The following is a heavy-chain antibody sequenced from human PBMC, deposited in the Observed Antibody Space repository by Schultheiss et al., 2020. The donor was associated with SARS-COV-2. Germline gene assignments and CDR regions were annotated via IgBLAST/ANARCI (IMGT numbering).Heavy chain of an antibody. CDR1: GGSISSYY. CDR2: INHSGST. D-gene: IGHD3-10*01. J-gene: IGHJ6*02. V-gene: IGHV4-34*01. CDR3: ARGMVYYYYGMDV. Sequence: SETLSLTCTVSGGSISSYYWSWIRQPPGKGLEWIGEINHSGSTYYNPSLKSLVTISVDTSKNQFSLKLSSVTAADTAVYYCARGMVYYYYGMDVWGQGTTVTVSS.